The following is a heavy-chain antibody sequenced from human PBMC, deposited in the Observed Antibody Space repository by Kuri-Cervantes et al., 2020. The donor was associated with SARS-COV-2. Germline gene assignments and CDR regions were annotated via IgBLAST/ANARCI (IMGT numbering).Heavy chain of an antibody. V-gene: IGHV1-8*03. J-gene: IGHJ6*03. CDR2: MNPNSGNT. CDR1: GYTFTSYD. D-gene: IGHD6-6*01. CDR3: ARASWSSSSYYYMDV. Sequence: ASVKVSCKASGYTFTSYDINWVRQATGQGLEWMGWMNPNSGNTGYAQKFQGRVTITRNTSISTAYMELSSLRSEDTAVYYCARASWSSSSYYYMDVWGKGTTVTVSS.